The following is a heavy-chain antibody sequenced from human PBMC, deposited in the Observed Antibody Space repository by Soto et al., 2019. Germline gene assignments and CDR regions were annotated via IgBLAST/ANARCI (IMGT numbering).Heavy chain of an antibody. Sequence: PSETLSLTCTVSGGSISTSSYYWGWIRQPPGKGLEWIGSIYYSGSTYYNPSLKSRVTISVDTSKNQFSLKLSSVTAADTAVYYCARGVLVGPSMDVWGQGTTVTVSS. V-gene: IGHV4-39*01. D-gene: IGHD2-2*01. CDR2: IYYSGST. CDR1: GGSISTSSYY. CDR3: ARGVLVGPSMDV. J-gene: IGHJ6*02.